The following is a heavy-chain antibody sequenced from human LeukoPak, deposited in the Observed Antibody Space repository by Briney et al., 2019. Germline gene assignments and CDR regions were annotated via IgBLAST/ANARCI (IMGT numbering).Heavy chain of an antibody. CDR2: LSNSGGST. J-gene: IGHJ4*02. Sequence: PGGSLRLSCSASGFTLSSYVMSWVRQAPGKGLEWVSTLSNSGGSTYYADSVKGRFTISRDNSKNALYLQMNSLRDEDTAIYYCANRRNYASDYWGQGTLVTVSP. CDR3: ANRRNYASDY. V-gene: IGHV3-23*01. D-gene: IGHD1-14*01. CDR1: GFTLSSYV.